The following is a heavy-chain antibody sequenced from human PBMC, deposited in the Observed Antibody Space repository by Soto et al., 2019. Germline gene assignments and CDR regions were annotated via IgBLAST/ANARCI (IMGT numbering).Heavy chain of an antibody. CDR2: IHYSGST. V-gene: IGHV4-39*01. CDR1: GDSIGPTHSY. D-gene: IGHD2-8*01. CDR3: ARHEGNGNVWPLDY. Sequence: PSETLSLTCIVSGDSIGPTHSYWAWIRQSPGKGLEWIGNIHYSGSTYYMPSLRSRVTLSVDTSKNQFSLRLTSVTAEDTAVYYCARHEGNGNVWPLDYWGQGILVTVSS. J-gene: IGHJ4*02.